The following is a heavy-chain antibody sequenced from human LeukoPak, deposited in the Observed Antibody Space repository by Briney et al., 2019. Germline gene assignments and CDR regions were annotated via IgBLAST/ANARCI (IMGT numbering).Heavy chain of an antibody. J-gene: IGHJ4*02. CDR2: ISYDESNK. Sequence: GGSLRLSCAASGFTFSSYAMHWVREAPGKGLEWVAVISYDESNKSSADSVTSRFTISRDNSKNTLYLQMDSLRAEDTAVYYCARDRGYSFDYWGQGTLVTVSS. V-gene: IGHV3-30-3*01. CDR1: GFTFSSYA. CDR3: ARDRGYSFDY. D-gene: IGHD5-18*01.